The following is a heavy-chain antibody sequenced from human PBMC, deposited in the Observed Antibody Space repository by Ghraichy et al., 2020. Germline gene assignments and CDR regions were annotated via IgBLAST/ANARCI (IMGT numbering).Heavy chain of an antibody. CDR1: GGSISSSSYY. J-gene: IGHJ6*02. CDR3: ARPYYDFWSGDWVGSNYYGMDV. Sequence: SETLSLTCTVSGGSISSSSYYWGWIRQPPGKGLEWIGSIYYSGSTYYNPSLKSRVTISVDTSKNQFSLKLSSVTAADTAVYYCARPYYDFWSGDWVGSNYYGMDVWGQGTTVTVSS. D-gene: IGHD3-3*01. CDR2: IYYSGST. V-gene: IGHV4-39*07.